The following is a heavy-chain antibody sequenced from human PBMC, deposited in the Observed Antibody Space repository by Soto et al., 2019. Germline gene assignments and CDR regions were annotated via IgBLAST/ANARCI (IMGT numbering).Heavy chain of an antibody. CDR2: IILMCDAT. CDR3: RGPSRSGFDP. CDR1: GDTFNTYA. D-gene: IGHD3-10*01. V-gene: IGHV1-69*06. Sequence: QVRLVQSGAEVKKPGSSVKVSCKASGDTFNTYAISWVRQAPGQGLEWIGGIILMCDATNYAQDFRGRAIISADKSTNITYEELSRLRSYAAVLYYSRGPSRSGFDPWGQWTMVTVSS. J-gene: IGHJ3*01.